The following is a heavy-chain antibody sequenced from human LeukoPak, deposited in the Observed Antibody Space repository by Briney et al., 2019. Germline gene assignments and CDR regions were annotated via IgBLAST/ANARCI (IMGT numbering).Heavy chain of an antibody. CDR3: ARVPAVTTFFYYYYMDV. J-gene: IGHJ6*03. D-gene: IGHD3-16*01. CDR2: ISSSSSYI. V-gene: IGHV3-21*01. Sequence: GGTLRLSCAASGFTFSSYSMNWVRQAPGKGLEWVSSISSSSSYIYYADSVKGRFTISRDNAKNSLYLQMNSLRAEDTAVYYCARVPAVTTFFYYYYMDVWGKGTTVTVSS. CDR1: GFTFSSYS.